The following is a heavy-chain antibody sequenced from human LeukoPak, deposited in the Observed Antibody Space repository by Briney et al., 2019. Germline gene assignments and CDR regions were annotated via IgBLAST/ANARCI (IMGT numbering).Heavy chain of an antibody. Sequence: GGSLRLSCAASGFTFSDHYMAWVRQAPGKGLEWVGRTRNKANSYTTEYAASVKGRFTISRDDSKNSLYLQMNSLKTEDTAVYYCANGGGYAFDIWGQGTMVTISS. J-gene: IGHJ3*02. CDR3: ANGGGYAFDI. CDR2: TRNKANSYTT. V-gene: IGHV3-72*01. CDR1: GFTFSDHY.